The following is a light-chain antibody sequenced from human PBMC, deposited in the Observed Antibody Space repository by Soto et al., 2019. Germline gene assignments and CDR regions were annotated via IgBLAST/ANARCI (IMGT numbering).Light chain of an antibody. CDR3: QQRTNWLWT. J-gene: IGKJ1*01. V-gene: IGKV3-11*01. CDR1: QSVGSL. CDR2: DAS. Sequence: IVLPQSPCTLSLSSGERSILSCMASQSVGSLLAWYQHNPGQAPRLLIFDASYRAAGIPARFRGSGSGTDFTLTIDSLEPEDFAVYYCQQRTNWLWTFGPGTKVDIK.